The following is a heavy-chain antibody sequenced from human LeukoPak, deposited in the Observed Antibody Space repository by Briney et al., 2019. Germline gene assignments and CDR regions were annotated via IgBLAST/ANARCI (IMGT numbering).Heavy chain of an antibody. CDR2: INPSGGST. CDR3: ARTIGYSYGFQSVLDY. V-gene: IGHV1-46*01. D-gene: IGHD5-18*01. J-gene: IGHJ4*02. Sequence: ASVKVSCKASGYTFTSYYMHWVRQAPGQGQEWMGVINPSGGSTSYAQKFQGRVTMTRDTSTSTVYMELSSLRSEDTAVYYCARTIGYSYGFQSVLDYWGQGTLVTVSS. CDR1: GYTFTSYY.